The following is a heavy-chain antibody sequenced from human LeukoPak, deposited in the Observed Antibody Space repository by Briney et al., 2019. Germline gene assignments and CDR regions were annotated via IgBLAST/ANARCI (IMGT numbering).Heavy chain of an antibody. CDR2: IRYDGSNK. D-gene: IGHD3-22*01. V-gene: IGHV3-30*02. Sequence: GGSLRLSCAASGFTFSSYGMHWVRQAPGKGLERVAFIRYDGSNKYYADSVKGRFTISRDNSKNTLYLQMNSLRAEDTAVYYCAKDIVGVVVSDAFDIWGQGTMVTVSS. CDR3: AKDIVGVVVSDAFDI. J-gene: IGHJ3*02. CDR1: GFTFSSYG.